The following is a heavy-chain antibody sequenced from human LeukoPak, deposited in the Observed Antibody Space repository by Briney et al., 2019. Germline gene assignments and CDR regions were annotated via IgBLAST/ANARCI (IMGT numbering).Heavy chain of an antibody. CDR3: AREEYYSDNSGYYLDF. CDR1: GDSISSGSYY. Sequence: SETLSLTCTVSGDSISSGSYYWSWIRQPAGKGLEWIGRIYTSGSTNYNPSLKSRVTISVDTSKNQFSLKLSSVTAADTAVYYCAREEYYSDNSGYYLDFWGQGTLSPSPQ. D-gene: IGHD3-22*01. V-gene: IGHV4-61*02. CDR2: IYTSGST. J-gene: IGHJ4*02.